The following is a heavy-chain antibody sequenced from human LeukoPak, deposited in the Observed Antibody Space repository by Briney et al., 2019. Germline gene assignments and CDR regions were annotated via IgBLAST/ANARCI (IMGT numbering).Heavy chain of an antibody. Sequence: GGSLRLSCAASGFTFSDSYMSWVRQAPGKGLEWVSYISSSGSTIYYADSVKGRFTISRDNAKNSLYLQMNSLRADDTALYFCAGSYYPEYFDYWGQGTLVTVSS. V-gene: IGHV3-11*04. CDR3: AGSYYPEYFDY. CDR1: GFTFSDSY. D-gene: IGHD1-26*01. J-gene: IGHJ4*02. CDR2: ISSSGSTI.